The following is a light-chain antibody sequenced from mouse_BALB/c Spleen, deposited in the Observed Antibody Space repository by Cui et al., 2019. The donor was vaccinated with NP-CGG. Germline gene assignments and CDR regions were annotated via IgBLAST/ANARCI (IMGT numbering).Light chain of an antibody. V-gene: IGLV1*01. CDR3: ALWYSNHWV. J-gene: IGLJ1*01. Sequence: QAVFTQGSATTTSPGETVTLTCRSSTGAVTTSNYANWVQEKPDHLFTGLIGGTNNRAPGVPARFSGSLIGDKAVLTITGAQTEDEAIYFCALWYSNHWVFGGGTKLTVL. CDR1: TGAVTTSNY. CDR2: GTN.